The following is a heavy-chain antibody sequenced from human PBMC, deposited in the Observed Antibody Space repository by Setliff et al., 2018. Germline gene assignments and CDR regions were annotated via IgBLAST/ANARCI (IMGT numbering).Heavy chain of an antibody. Sequence: GESLKISCKGSGYRFTTYWIAWVRQKPGKGLEWMGIVYPGDSDTRYSPSFQGQVTISADKSISTAYLQWSSLKASDTAMYYCARDSGSPLDYWGQGTLVTVS. D-gene: IGHD6-6*01. CDR2: VYPGDSDT. J-gene: IGHJ4*02. CDR3: ARDSGSPLDY. CDR1: GYRFTTYW. V-gene: IGHV5-51*01.